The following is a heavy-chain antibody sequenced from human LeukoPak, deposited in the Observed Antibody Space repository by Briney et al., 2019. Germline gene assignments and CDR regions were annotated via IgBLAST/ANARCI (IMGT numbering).Heavy chain of an antibody. CDR2: IYHSGST. J-gene: IGHJ4*02. Sequence: SETLSLTCAVSGGSISSGGYSWSWIRQPPGKGLEWIGYIYHSGSTYYNPSLKSRVTISVDTSKNQFSLKLSSVTAADTAVYYCARNEVTLDFWSGYYTSFDYWGQGTLVTVSS. CDR1: GGSISSGGYS. CDR3: ARNEVTLDFWSGYYTSFDY. D-gene: IGHD3-3*01. V-gene: IGHV4-30-2*02.